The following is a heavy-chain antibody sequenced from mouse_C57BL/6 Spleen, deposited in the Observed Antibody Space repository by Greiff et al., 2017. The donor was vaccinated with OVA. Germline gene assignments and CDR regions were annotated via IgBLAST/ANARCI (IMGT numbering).Heavy chain of an antibody. CDR1: GFTFSSYA. CDR2: ISSGGDYI. D-gene: IGHD1-1*01. V-gene: IGHV5-9-1*02. Sequence: EVMLVESGEGLVKPGGSLKLSCAASGFTFSSYAMSWVRQTPEKRLEWIAYISSGGDYIYYADTVKGRFTISRDNARNTLYLQMSSLKSADTAMYYCTREGDYYGSSDGCAYWGQGTLVTVSA. CDR3: TREGDYYGSSDGCAY. J-gene: IGHJ3*01.